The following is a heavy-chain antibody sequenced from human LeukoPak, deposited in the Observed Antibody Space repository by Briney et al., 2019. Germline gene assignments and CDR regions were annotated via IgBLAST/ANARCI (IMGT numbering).Heavy chain of an antibody. J-gene: IGHJ3*02. Sequence: GGSLRLSCAASGFTFSSYAMSWVRQAPGKGLEWVSGISASGSSTYYADSVKGRFTISRDNSKDTLYLQMSRLRAEDTAVYYCAKDRAYSGSPRAFDIWGQGTVVTVSS. CDR1: GFTFSSYA. D-gene: IGHD1-26*01. CDR2: ISASGSST. CDR3: AKDRAYSGSPRAFDI. V-gene: IGHV3-23*01.